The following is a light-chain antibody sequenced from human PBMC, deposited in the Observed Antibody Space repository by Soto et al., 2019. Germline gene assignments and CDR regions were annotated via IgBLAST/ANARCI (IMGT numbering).Light chain of an antibody. V-gene: IGLV6-57*04. CDR1: SGSIASNY. CDR3: QSYDSSNFVV. CDR2: EDN. Sequence: NFMLTQPHSVSESPGKTVTISCTRSSGSIASNYVQWYQQRPGSAPTTVIYEDNQRPSGVPDRFSGSIDSSSNSASLTISGLKTEDEADYYCQSYDSSNFVVFGGGTMLTVL. J-gene: IGLJ2*01.